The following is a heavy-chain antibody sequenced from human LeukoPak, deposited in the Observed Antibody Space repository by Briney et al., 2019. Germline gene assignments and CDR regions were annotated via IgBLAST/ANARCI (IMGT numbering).Heavy chain of an antibody. CDR3: ASGGKIGYGYFY. Sequence: GGSLRLSCAASGFTFSNFWMSWVRQAPGKGLEWVANIKQDGSEKNYVDSVKGRFTISRDNAKNSLYLQMNSLRAEDTAVYYCASGGKIGYGYFYWGQGTLVTVSS. CDR1: GFTFSNFW. V-gene: IGHV3-7*01. J-gene: IGHJ4*02. D-gene: IGHD5-18*01. CDR2: IKQDGSEK.